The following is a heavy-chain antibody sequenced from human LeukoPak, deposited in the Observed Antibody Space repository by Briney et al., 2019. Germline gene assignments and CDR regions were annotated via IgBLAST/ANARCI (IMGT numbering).Heavy chain of an antibody. CDR1: GFTFSSYA. D-gene: IGHD2-2*01. CDR2: ISGSCGST. J-gene: IGHJ4*02. CDR3: AKSIVVVPAASLYYFDY. V-gene: IGHV3-23*01. Sequence: GGSLRLSCAASGFTFSSYAMSWVRQAPGKGLEWVSAISGSCGSTYYADSVKGRFTISRDNSKNTLYLQMNSLRAEDTAVYYCAKSIVVVPAASLYYFDYWGQGTLITVSS.